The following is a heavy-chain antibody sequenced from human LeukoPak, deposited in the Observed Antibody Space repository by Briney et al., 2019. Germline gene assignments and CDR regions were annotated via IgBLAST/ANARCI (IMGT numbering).Heavy chain of an antibody. CDR2: VYTSGIT. J-gene: IGHJ6*03. Sequence: SETLSLTCTVSGGFINSYYWSWIRQPAGKGLEWIGRVYTSGITNYNPSLKSRITMSVDTSKDQFSLKLTSVTAADTAVYYCARHNGFDRGYYYYMDVWGKGTTVTVSS. CDR3: ARHNGFDRGYYYYMDV. D-gene: IGHD3-9*01. CDR1: GGFINSYY. V-gene: IGHV4-4*07.